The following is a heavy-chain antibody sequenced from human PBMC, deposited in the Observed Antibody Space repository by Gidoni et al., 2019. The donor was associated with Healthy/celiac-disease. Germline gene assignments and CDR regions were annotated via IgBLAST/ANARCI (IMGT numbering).Heavy chain of an antibody. CDR2: ISGSGGST. Sequence: EVQLLESGGGLVQPGGSLRLSCAASGFTFSSYAMSWVRQAPGKGLEWVSAISGSGGSTYYADSVKGRFTIFRDNSKNTLYLQMNSLRAEDTAVYYCAKVGVRGVIKKGFDYWGQGTLVTVSS. CDR1: GFTFSSYA. CDR3: AKVGVRGVIKKGFDY. V-gene: IGHV3-23*01. D-gene: IGHD3-10*01. J-gene: IGHJ4*02.